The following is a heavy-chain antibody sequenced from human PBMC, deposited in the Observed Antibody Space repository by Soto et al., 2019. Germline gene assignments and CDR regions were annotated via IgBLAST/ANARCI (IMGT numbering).Heavy chain of an antibody. D-gene: IGHD3-22*01. Sequence: QVQLVQSGAEVKKPGSSVKVSCKASGGTFRSYTISWVRQAPGQGLEWMGMIIPILGIANYAQKFQGRVTITADKSTGTGNMELSSLRSEDTAIYYCASGAGGYKHESSGYQSHYYYAMDVWGQGTSVTVSS. J-gene: IGHJ6*02. V-gene: IGHV1-69*02. CDR2: IIPILGIA. CDR1: GGTFRSYT. CDR3: ASGAGGYKHESSGYQSHYYYAMDV.